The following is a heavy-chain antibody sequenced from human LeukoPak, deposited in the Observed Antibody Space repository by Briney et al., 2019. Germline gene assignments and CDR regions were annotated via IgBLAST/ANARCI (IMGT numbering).Heavy chain of an antibody. J-gene: IGHJ4*02. CDR1: RFTFSSYW. CDR3: ARDRGEYYFDS. D-gene: IGHD3-10*01. Sequence: GGSLRLSCAASRFTFSSYWMHWVRQAPGKGLVWVSRINSDGSSTNYADSVKGRFTISRDNAKNTLYLRLNSLRAEDTAVYYCARDRGEYYFDSWGQGTLVTVSS. V-gene: IGHV3-74*01. CDR2: INSDGSST.